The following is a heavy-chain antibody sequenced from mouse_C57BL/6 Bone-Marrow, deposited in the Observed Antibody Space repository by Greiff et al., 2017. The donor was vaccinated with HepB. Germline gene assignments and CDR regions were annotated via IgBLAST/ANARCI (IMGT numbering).Heavy chain of an antibody. CDR3: TLYGYDGYFDV. V-gene: IGHV14-1*01. D-gene: IGHD2-2*01. Sequence: VQLQQSGAELVRPGASVKLSCTASGFNIKDYYMHWVKQRPEQGLEWIGRIDPEDGDTEYAPKFQGKATMTADTSSNPAYLQLSSLTSEDTAVYYCTLYGYDGYFDVWGTGTTVTVSS. J-gene: IGHJ1*03. CDR1: GFNIKDYY. CDR2: IDPEDGDT.